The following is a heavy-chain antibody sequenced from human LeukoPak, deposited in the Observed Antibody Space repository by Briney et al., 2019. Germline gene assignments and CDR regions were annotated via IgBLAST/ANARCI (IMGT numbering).Heavy chain of an antibody. CDR1: GFTFSSYA. V-gene: IGHV3-23*01. CDR3: ARGGSSGWLFNQLFDY. D-gene: IGHD6-19*01. J-gene: IGHJ4*02. CDR2: ISGSGGST. Sequence: GGSLRLSCAASGFTFSSYAMIWVRQAPGKGLEWVSGISGSGGSTFYADSVKGRFTISRDNSKNTLYLQMNSLRAEDTAVYYCARGGSSGWLFNQLFDYWGQGTLVTVSS.